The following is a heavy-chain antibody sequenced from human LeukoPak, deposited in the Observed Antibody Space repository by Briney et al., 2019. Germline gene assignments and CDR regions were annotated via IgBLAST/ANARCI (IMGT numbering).Heavy chain of an antibody. CDR2: ISGSGGST. D-gene: IGHD5-12*01. Sequence: PGRSLRLSCAASGFTFSSYGMSWVRQAPGKGLEWVSAISGSGGSTYYADSVKGRFTISRDNSKNTLYLQMNSLRAEDTAVYYCAKKGAHIVATMYYFDYWGQGTLVTVSS. V-gene: IGHV3-23*01. J-gene: IGHJ4*02. CDR1: GFTFSSYG. CDR3: AKKGAHIVATMYYFDY.